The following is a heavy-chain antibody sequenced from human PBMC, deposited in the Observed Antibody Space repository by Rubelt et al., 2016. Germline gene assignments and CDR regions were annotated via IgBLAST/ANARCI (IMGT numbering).Heavy chain of an antibody. CDR1: GGSISSSNYY. J-gene: IGHJ4*02. V-gene: IGHV4-39*01. CDR3: ARCERCSGGSCKYYFDY. Sequence: QLQLQESGPGLVKPSETLSLTCTVSGGSISSSNYYWGWIRQPPGKGLEWIGSIYYSGNTYNNPSLKSRVSISVDTSKNQFSPKPRSVTAAETAVYYCARCERCSGGSCKYYFDYWGQGTLVTVSS. D-gene: IGHD2-15*01. CDR2: IYYSGNT.